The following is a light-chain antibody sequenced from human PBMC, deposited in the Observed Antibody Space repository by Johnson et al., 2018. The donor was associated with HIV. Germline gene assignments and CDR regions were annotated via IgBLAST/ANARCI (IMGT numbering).Light chain of an antibody. CDR3: GVWDASLSPHYV. CDR2: EDN. J-gene: IGLJ1*01. Sequence: QSVLTQQPSVSAAPGQRVNISCSGNISNIESYFVSWYQQLPGAAPTLLIYEDNKRPSGIPDRFSGSKSGATASLGISGLQTGDEADYYCGVWDASLSPHYVFGTGTTVIVL. CDR1: ISNIESYF. V-gene: IGLV1-51*02.